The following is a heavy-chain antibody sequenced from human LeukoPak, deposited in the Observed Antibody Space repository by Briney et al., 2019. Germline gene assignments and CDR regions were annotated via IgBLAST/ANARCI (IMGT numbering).Heavy chain of an antibody. J-gene: IGHJ4*02. CDR1: GFTFDDYG. CDR3: ATKQWLAPPPDS. CDR2: IDWNGGTT. D-gene: IGHD6-19*01. Sequence: GGSLRLSCAASGFTFDDYGMSWVRQTPGKGLEWVSGIDWNGGTTAYADSVKGRFTVSRDNADNTMFLQMSSVRDEDTAVYYCATKQWLAPPPDSWGQGTPVTVSS. V-gene: IGHV3-20*04.